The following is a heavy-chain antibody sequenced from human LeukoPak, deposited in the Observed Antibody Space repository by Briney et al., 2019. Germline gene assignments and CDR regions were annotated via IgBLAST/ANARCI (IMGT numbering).Heavy chain of an antibody. CDR2: ISDDGIKI. CDR3: GKGPGYSVYDNLPHH. V-gene: IGHV3-30*18. CDR1: GFRFSSYG. D-gene: IGHD5/OR15-5a*01. J-gene: IGHJ5*02. Sequence: PGRSLRLSCAASGFRFSSYGMHWVRQAPGKGLEWVAVISDDGIKIYYGDSVEGRFTTSRDNSKNTLNLQMDSLRADDTAVYYCGKGPGYSVYDNLPHHWGQGTLVTVSS.